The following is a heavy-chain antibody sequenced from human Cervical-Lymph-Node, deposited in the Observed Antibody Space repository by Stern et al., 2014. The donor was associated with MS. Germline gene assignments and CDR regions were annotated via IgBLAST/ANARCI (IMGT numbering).Heavy chain of an antibody. D-gene: IGHD3-10*01. J-gene: IGHJ2*01. CDR3: ATFSTATGMVRGEAFYCYFDL. CDR1: GNSVSESS. CDR2: FDPEDGEA. V-gene: IGHV1-24*01. Sequence: QDQLVQSGAEVKKPGASVKVSCKVSGNSVSESSMHWVRQAPGKGLEWMGGFDPEDGEAFYSPNFQGRVTMTEDTSTDTAYMELSSLRSEDTAMYYCATFSTATGMVRGEAFYCYFDLWGRGTLVTVSS.